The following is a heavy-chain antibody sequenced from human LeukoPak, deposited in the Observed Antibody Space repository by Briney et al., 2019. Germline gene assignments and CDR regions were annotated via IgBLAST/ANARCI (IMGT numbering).Heavy chain of an antibody. J-gene: IGHJ5*02. V-gene: IGHV1-8*02. CDR2: MNPNSGNT. Sequence: ASVKVSCKASGYTFTSYDINWVRQATGQGLEWMGWMNPNSGNTGYAQKFQGRVTMTRNTSITTAYMELSSLRSEDPAVYYCARAFGSGWYFWFDPWGQGTLVTVSS. CDR1: GYTFTSYD. CDR3: ARAFGSGWYFWFDP. D-gene: IGHD6-19*01.